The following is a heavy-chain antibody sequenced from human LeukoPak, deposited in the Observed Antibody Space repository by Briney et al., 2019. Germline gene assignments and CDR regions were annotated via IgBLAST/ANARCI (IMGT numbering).Heavy chain of an antibody. V-gene: IGHV1-18*01. D-gene: IGHD3-22*01. CDR2: ISAYNGNT. CDR3: ARDSVTMIVDPFDY. Sequence: ASVKVSCKASGYTFTNYGISWVRQAPGQGLEWMGWISAYNGNTNYAQKLQGRVTMTTDTSTSTAYMELRSLRSDDTAVYYCARDSVTMIVDPFDYWGQGTLVTVSS. J-gene: IGHJ4*02. CDR1: GYTFTNYG.